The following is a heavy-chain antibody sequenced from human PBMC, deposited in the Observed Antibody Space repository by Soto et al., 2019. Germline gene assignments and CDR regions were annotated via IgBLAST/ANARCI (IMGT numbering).Heavy chain of an antibody. Sequence: QMQLVQSGAEVRMPGSSVKVSCKASGGTFSTYSINWVRQAPGQGLEWMGGIIPLCGTTNYAQKFKGRVTITADESTSTAYMELSSLRVEDAAVYYCARGATHGSSWYFWFDPWGQGTLVTVSS. CDR2: IIPLCGTT. J-gene: IGHJ5*02. D-gene: IGHD6-13*01. CDR1: GGTFSTYS. CDR3: ARGATHGSSWYFWFDP. V-gene: IGHV1-69*01.